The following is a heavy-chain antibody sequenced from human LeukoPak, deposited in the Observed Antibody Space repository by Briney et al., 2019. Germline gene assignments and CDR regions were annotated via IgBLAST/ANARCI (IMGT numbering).Heavy chain of an antibody. CDR2: IRYDGSSK. V-gene: IGHV3-30*02. D-gene: IGHD6-19*01. CDR1: GFSFSLYS. Sequence: GGSLRLSCAASGFSFSLYSMTWVRQAPGKGLYWVAFIRYDGSSKYYADSVKGRFTISRDNSKNTLFLQMNSLRAEDTAVYYCAKELGWLVGPFDIWGQGIMVTVSS. J-gene: IGHJ3*02. CDR3: AKELGWLVGPFDI.